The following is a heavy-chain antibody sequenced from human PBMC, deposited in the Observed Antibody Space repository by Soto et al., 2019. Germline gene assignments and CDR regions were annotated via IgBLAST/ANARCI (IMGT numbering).Heavy chain of an antibody. D-gene: IGHD2-21*02. CDR1: GGSFSGFY. V-gene: IGHV4-34*01. Sequence: SETLSLTCAISGGSFSGFYWTWIRQPPGEGLEWIGEINHSGTTNFNPSLRSRLTISLDSSKKHFSLKLTSMTAADAAVYYCARADRTLVTSYGLDVWGQGTTVTVSS. CDR2: INHSGTT. J-gene: IGHJ6*02. CDR3: ARADRTLVTSYGLDV.